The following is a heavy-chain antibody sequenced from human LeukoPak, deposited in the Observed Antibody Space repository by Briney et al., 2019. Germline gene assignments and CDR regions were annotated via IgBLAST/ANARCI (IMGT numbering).Heavy chain of an antibody. J-gene: IGHJ5*02. Sequence: SVKVSCKASGGTFSSYAISWVRQAPGQGVGWMGGIIPIFGTANSAQKFQGRVTITEDESTSTAYMELSSLRSEDTAVYYCARDVEDIVVVPAAIRPTYNWFDPWGQGTLVTVSS. CDR2: IIPIFGTA. CDR1: GGTFSSYA. V-gene: IGHV1-69*13. D-gene: IGHD2-2*01. CDR3: ARDVEDIVVVPAAIRPTYNWFDP.